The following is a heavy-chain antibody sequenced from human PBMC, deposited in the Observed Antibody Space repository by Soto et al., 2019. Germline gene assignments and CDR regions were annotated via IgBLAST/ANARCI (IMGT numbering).Heavy chain of an antibody. CDR3: ARSIAAAASFDY. V-gene: IGHV4-30-2*01. J-gene: IGHJ4*02. D-gene: IGHD6-13*01. Sequence: QLQLQESGSGLVKPSQTLSLTCAVSGGSISSGGYSWSWIRQPPGQGLEWIGYIYHSGSTYYNPSLKSRVTISVDRSNNQFSLKLSSVTAADTAVYYCARSIAAAASFDYWGQGTLVTVSS. CDR2: IYHSGST. CDR1: GGSISSGGYS.